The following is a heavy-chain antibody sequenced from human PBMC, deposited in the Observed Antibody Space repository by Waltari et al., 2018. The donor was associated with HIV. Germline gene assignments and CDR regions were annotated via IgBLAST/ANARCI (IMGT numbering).Heavy chain of an antibody. V-gene: IGHV3-74*01. D-gene: IGHD1-1*01. J-gene: IGHJ6*02. CDR3: ARERERSMDV. CDR1: GFTFRSYW. CDR2: INTDGRTT. Sequence: EVQLVESGGGLVQPRGSLRLSCADSGFTFRSYWVHGFRQVPGKGLVWVSRINTDGRTTNYADSVKGRFTISRDNATNTLFLQMISLRGEDTAVYYCARERERSMDVWGQGTTVTVSS.